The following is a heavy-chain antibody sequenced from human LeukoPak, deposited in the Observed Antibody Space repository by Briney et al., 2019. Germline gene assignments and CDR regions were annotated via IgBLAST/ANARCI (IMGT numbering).Heavy chain of an antibody. V-gene: IGHV3-64D*06. CDR1: GFTFRNHF. J-gene: IGHJ4*02. CDR2: IGPNGAST. D-gene: IGHD3-9*01. CDR3: VKDLTGTWSFDY. Sequence: AGVSLRLSYSTSGFTFRNHFMHWVRQAPGKGLEYVSSIGPNGASTLYADSVKGRFTISRDNSKNALYLQLTSLRLEDTALYYCVKDLTGTWSFDYWGQGTLVTVSS.